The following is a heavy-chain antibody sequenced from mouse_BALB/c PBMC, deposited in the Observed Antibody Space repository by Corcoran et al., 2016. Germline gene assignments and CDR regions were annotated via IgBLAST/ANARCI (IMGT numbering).Heavy chain of an antibody. CDR2: INTHSGVP. V-gene: IGHV9-4*02. CDR3: ARFTTAYYFDY. CDR1: GYTFTTAG. Sequence: QIQLVQSGPELKKPGETVRISCKASGYTFTTAGMQWVQKMPGKGLKWIGWINTHSGVPKYAEDFKGRFAFSLETSASTAYLQISNLKNEDTATYFWARFTTAYYFDYWGQGTTLTVSS. J-gene: IGHJ2*01. D-gene: IGHD1-2*01.